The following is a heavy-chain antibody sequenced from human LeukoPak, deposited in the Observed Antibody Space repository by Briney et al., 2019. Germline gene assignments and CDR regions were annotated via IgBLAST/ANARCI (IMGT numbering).Heavy chain of an antibody. D-gene: IGHD5-18*01. J-gene: IGHJ4*02. CDR1: GYTFTVYY. V-gene: IGHV1-2*02. CDR2: INPNSGGT. Sequence: ASVKVSWKASGYTFTVYYMHWVRQAPGQGLEWMGWINPNSGGTNYAQKFQGRVTMTRDTSISTAYMEVSSLRSDDTAVYYCARERSGANSYGYWEYWGQGTLVTVSS. CDR3: ARERSGANSYGYWEY.